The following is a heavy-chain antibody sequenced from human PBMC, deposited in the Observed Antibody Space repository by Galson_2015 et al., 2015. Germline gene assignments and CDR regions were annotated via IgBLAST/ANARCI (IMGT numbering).Heavy chain of an antibody. V-gene: IGHV4-30-4*01. J-gene: IGHJ5*02. CDR2: IYYSGST. CDR3: ARGGYYFRWFDP. CDR1: GASISSGDYY. D-gene: IGHD3-22*01. Sequence: LSLTCTVSGASISSGDYYWSWIRQPPGKGLEWIGYIYYSGSTYSNPSLKSRVTISVDTSKNQFSLRLSSVTAADTAVYYCARGGYYFRWFDPWGQGTLVTVSS.